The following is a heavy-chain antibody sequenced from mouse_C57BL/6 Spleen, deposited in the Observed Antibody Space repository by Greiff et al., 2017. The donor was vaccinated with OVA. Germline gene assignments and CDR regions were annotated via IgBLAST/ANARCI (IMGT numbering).Heavy chain of an antibody. CDR1: GYTFTSYN. CDR2: IYPGNGDT. J-gene: IGHJ2*01. CDR3: ARGRAVNSLDY. V-gene: IGHV1-12*01. Sequence: QVQLQQSGAELVRPGASVKMSCKASGYTFTSYNMHRVKQTPRQGLEWIGAIYPGNGDTSYNQKFKGKATLTVDKSSSTAYMQLSSLTSEDSAVYFCARGRAVNSLDYWGQGTTLTVSS. D-gene: IGHD1-3*01.